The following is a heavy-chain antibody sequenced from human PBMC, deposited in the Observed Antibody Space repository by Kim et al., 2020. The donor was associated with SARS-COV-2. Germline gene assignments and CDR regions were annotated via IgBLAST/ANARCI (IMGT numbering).Heavy chain of an antibody. CDR2: ISAGSGGT. Sequence: GGSLRLSCAASGFTFSTYAMSWVRQAPGKGLQWVSTISAGSGGTYYADSVKGRFTISRDNSKNTLYQQMNSLRAEDTAVYYCAKGSSRWPDTPDFWGQGTLVTVSS. J-gene: IGHJ4*02. D-gene: IGHD6-13*01. CDR1: GFTFSTYA. CDR3: AKGSSRWPDTPDF. V-gene: IGHV3-23*01.